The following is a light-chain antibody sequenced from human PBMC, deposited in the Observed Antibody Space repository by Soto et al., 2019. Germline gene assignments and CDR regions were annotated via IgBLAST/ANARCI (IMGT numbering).Light chain of an antibody. V-gene: IGLV2-14*01. J-gene: IGLJ1*01. CDR3: VSYTTSASYV. CDR1: SSDVGNYIF. Sequence: QSALTQPASVSGSPGQSITISCTGTSSDVGNYIFVSWYRQHPGKAPKLMIYDINNRPSGVSNRFSGSKSGNTASLTISGLQAEDEADYYCVSYTTSASYVSGTVTKLTVL. CDR2: DIN.